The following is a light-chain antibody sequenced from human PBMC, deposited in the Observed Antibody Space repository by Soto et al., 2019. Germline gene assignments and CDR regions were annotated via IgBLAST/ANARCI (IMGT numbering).Light chain of an antibody. CDR2: RAS. V-gene: IGKV4-1*01. CDR3: QHRSNWPA. J-gene: IGKJ4*01. CDR1: QSVYYRSNKKNY. Sequence: DIVMTQSPDSLAVSLGERATINCKSIQSVYYRSNKKNYLGWYQQKPGQPPKLLISRASTRKSGVPDRFSGSGSGTDFTLTSSSLQSEDVAVAYCQHRSNWPAFGGGTKVELK.